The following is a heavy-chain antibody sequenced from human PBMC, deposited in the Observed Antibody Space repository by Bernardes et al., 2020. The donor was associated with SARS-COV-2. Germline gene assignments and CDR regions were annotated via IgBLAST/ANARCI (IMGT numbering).Heavy chain of an antibody. Sequence: GGSLRLSCAASGFTFSSYCMHWVRQAPGKGLVWVSRINSDGSSTSYADSVKGRFTISRDNAKNTLYLQMNTLRAEDTAVYYCARGLYGDPKYFDFWGQGTLVTVSS. CDR2: INSDGSST. D-gene: IGHD2-21*02. CDR3: ARGLYGDPKYFDF. V-gene: IGHV3-74*01. J-gene: IGHJ4*02. CDR1: GFTFSSYC.